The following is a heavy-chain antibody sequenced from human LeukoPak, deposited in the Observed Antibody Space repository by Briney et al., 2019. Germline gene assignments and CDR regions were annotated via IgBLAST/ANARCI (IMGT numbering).Heavy chain of an antibody. V-gene: IGHV4-59*01. CDR1: GGSISSYY. Sequence: SETLSLTCTVSGGSISSYYWSWIRQPPGKGLEWIGYICYSGSTNYNPSLKSRVTISVDTSKNQFSLKLSSVTAADTAVYYCARDLGDRSAFDIWGQGTMVTVSS. J-gene: IGHJ3*02. CDR2: ICYSGST. CDR3: ARDLGDRSAFDI. D-gene: IGHD3-16*01.